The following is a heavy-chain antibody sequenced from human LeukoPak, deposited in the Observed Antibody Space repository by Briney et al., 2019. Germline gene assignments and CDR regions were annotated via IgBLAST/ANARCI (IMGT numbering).Heavy chain of an antibody. CDR2: IYYSGST. V-gene: IGHV4-59*01. CDR3: ARGVAGWFGDYHFDY. J-gene: IGHJ4*02. CDR1: GGSISSYY. Sequence: SETLSLTCTVYGGSISSYYWSWIRQPPGKGLEWIGYIYYSGSTNYNPSLKSRVTISVDTSKNQFSLKLSSVTAADTAVYYCARGVAGWFGDYHFDYWGPGILVTVSS. D-gene: IGHD3-10*01.